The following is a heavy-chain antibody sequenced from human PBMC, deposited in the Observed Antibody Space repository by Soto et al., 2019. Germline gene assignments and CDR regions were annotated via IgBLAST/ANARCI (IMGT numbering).Heavy chain of an antibody. CDR3: VKGRCTSCHGDS. CDR1: GFTFSDHA. D-gene: IGHD2-2*01. CDR2: ISGSGAST. V-gene: IGHV3-23*01. J-gene: IGHJ4*02. Sequence: EVQLLESGGGLVQPGGSLRLSCAASGFTFSDHAMSWVRQAPGRGLEWVSVISGSGASTYHADSVMGRFTVSRDNSKNTLYLQMNSLRVDDTAVFYCVKGRCTSCHGDSWGQGTLVTVSS.